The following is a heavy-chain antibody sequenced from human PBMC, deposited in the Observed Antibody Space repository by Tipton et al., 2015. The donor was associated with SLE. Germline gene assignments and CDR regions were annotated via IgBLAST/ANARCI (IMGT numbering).Heavy chain of an antibody. D-gene: IGHD3-3*01. CDR2: IHHSGTT. Sequence: TLSLTCTVSGGSISSYYWSWIRQPPGKGLEWIGYIHHSGTTNYNPSLQSRVTISRDPSKNQFSLKLSSATAADTAVYYCARGPAFGGIVPYFNYWGQGTLVTVSS. V-gene: IGHV4-59*12. CDR3: ARGPAFGGIVPYFNY. CDR1: GGSISSYY. J-gene: IGHJ4*02.